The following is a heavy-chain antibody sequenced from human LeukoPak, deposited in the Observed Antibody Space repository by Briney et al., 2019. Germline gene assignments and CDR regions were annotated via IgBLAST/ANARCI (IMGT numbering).Heavy chain of an antibody. CDR2: IRSKAYGGAT. V-gene: IGHV3-49*03. CDR1: GFTFGDYA. J-gene: IGHJ3*02. Sequence: GGSLRLSCTASGFTFGDYAMSWFRQAPGKGLEWVGFIRSKAYGGATEYAASVKGRFTISRGDSKSIAYLQMNSLKTEDTAVYYCTTYDSSGYYYGAFDIWGQGTMVTVSS. CDR3: TTYDSSGYYYGAFDI. D-gene: IGHD3-22*01.